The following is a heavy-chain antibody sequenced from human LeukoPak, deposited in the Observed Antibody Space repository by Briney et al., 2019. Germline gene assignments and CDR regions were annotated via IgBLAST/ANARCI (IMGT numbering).Heavy chain of an antibody. J-gene: IGHJ4*02. CDR3: AREHDYGGNSGY. Sequence: SETLSLTCTVSGGSMSSGSYYWSWIRQPAGKGLEWIGRIYTSGSTNYNPSLKSRVTISVDTSKNQFSLKLSSVTAADTAVYYCAREHDYGGNSGYWGQGTLVTVSS. CDR2: IYTSGST. D-gene: IGHD4-23*01. V-gene: IGHV4-61*02. CDR1: GGSMSSGSYY.